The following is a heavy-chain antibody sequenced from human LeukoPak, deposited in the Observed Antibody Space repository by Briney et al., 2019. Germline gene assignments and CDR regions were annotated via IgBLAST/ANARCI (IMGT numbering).Heavy chain of an antibody. Sequence: GGSLRLSCAASGFTFSSYDMHWVRQTTGRGLEWVSGIGTAGDTYSPGSVKGRFTISRENAKNSLYLQMNDLGAEDTALYYCVRGLSGVSSWYFDLWGRGTLVSVSS. V-gene: IGHV3-13*01. D-gene: IGHD7-27*01. CDR2: IGTAGDT. CDR1: GFTFSSYD. CDR3: VRGLSGVSSWYFDL. J-gene: IGHJ2*01.